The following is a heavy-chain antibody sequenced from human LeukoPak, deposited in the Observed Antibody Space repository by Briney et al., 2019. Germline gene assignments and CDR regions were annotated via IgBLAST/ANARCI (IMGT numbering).Heavy chain of an antibody. V-gene: IGHV3-30*02. J-gene: IGHJ4*02. Sequence: PGGSLRLSCAASGFTFSSYGMHWVRQAPGKGLEWVAFIRYDGSNKYYADSVKGRFTISRDNSKNTLYLQMNSLRAEDTAVYYCAKAGAIAAAGTRGGYWGQGTLVTVSS. CDR1: GFTFSSYG. CDR2: IRYDGSNK. D-gene: IGHD6-13*01. CDR3: AKAGAIAAAGTRGGY.